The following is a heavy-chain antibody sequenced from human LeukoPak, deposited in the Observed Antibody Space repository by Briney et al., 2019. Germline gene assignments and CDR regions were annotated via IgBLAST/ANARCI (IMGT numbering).Heavy chain of an antibody. CDR1: GGSISSGDYY. CDR2: IYYSGST. J-gene: IGHJ4*02. V-gene: IGHV4-30-4*01. CDR3: VRDASYYYANRGGFNY. D-gene: IGHD3-22*01. Sequence: PSETLSLTCTVSGGSISSGDYYWSWIRQPPGKGLEWIGYIYYSGSTYYNPSLKSRVTISVDTSKNQFSLKLSSVTAADTAVYYCVRDASYYYANRGGFNYWGQGALVTVSS.